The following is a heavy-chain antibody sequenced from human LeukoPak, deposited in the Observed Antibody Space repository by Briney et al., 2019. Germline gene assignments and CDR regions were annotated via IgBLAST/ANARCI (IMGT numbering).Heavy chain of an antibody. J-gene: IGHJ1*01. CDR1: GGSISKYY. CDR2: VYYTGST. Sequence: SETLSLTCTVSGGSISKYYWSWIRQPPGKGLEWIGYVYYTGSTNYNPSLKSRVTISVDTSKNQFSLKLSSVTAADTAVYYCAREYSYGSEYFQHWGQGTLVTVSS. V-gene: IGHV4-59*12. CDR3: AREYSYGSEYFQH. D-gene: IGHD5-18*01.